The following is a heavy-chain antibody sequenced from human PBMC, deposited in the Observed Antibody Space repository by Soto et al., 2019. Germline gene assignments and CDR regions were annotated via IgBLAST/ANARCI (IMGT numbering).Heavy chain of an antibody. CDR2: VSGSADGT. D-gene: IGHD6-25*01. CDR3: AKGRLSFDF. CDR1: GFIFSNYA. Sequence: GGSLRLSCAASGFIFSNYAMNWVRQAPGKGPEWVSFVSGSADGTFYADSVKGRFSISRDNSKNTLYLQMNNLRAEDTAVYYCAKGRLSFDFWGQGTLVTVSS. V-gene: IGHV3-23*01. J-gene: IGHJ4*02.